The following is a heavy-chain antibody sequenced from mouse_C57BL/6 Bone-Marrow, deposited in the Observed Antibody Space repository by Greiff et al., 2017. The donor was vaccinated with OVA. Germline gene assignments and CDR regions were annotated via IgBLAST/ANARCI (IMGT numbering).Heavy chain of an antibody. CDR1: GYAFSSSW. Sequence: VKLQESGPELVKPGASVKISCKASGYAFSSSWMNWVKQRPGKGLEWIGRIYPGDGDTNYNGKFKGKATLTADKSSSTACMQLSSLTSEDSAVYFCAKLTDYFDYWGQGTTLTVSS. D-gene: IGHD4-1*01. J-gene: IGHJ2*01. CDR3: AKLTDYFDY. V-gene: IGHV1-82*01. CDR2: IYPGDGDT.